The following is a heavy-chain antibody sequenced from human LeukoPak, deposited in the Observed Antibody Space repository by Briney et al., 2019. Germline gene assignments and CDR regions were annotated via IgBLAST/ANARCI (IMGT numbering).Heavy chain of an antibody. Sequence: ASVKVSCKASGYTFTGYYMHWVRQAPGQGLEWMGRINPNSGGTNYAQKFQGRVTTTRDTSISTAYMELSRLRSDDTAVYYCARDPGSYDYGMDVWGQGTTVTVSS. CDR1: GYTFTGYY. CDR2: INPNSGGT. D-gene: IGHD2-2*01. J-gene: IGHJ6*02. CDR3: ARDPGSYDYGMDV. V-gene: IGHV1-2*06.